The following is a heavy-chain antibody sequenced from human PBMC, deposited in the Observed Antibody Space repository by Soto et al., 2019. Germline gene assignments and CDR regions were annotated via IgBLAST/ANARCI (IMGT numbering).Heavy chain of an antibody. CDR3: ARGRYGDY. Sequence: QVHLVQSGAEVKKPGASVKVSCKASGYTFTSYGITWVRQAPGQGLEWMGWSSAHNGNTDDAQKPQGRVIVTRDTSTSTAYMELRIMISDDTAVYYCARGRYGDYWGQGALVTVSS. V-gene: IGHV1-18*01. D-gene: IGHD1-1*01. CDR1: GYTFTSYG. CDR2: SSAHNGNT. J-gene: IGHJ4*02.